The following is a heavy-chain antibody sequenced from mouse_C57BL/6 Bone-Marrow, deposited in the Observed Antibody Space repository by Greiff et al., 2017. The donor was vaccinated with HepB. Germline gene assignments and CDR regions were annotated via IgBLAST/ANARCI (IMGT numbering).Heavy chain of an antibody. V-gene: IGHV5-17*01. CDR1: GFTFSDYG. CDR3: AWDDDYALTDY. Sequence: EVQVVESGGGLVKPGGSLKLSCAASGFTFSDYGMHWVRQAPEKGLEWVAYISSGSSTIYYADRVKCRFTISRDNDKNTLFLQMTSLRSEDTAMYYCAWDDDYALTDYWGQGTSVTVSS. D-gene: IGHD2-4*01. J-gene: IGHJ4*01. CDR2: ISSGSSTI.